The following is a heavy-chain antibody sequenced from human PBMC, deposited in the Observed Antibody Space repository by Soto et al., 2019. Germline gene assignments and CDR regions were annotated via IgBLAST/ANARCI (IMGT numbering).Heavy chain of an antibody. CDR2: ISAYNGNT. D-gene: IGHD3-3*01. J-gene: IGHJ6*02. CDR3: ASLYYDFWSGYSGIGGMDV. Sequence: GPVKVCCKGSGYTFTSDGFSWVRHAPGKGVEWMGWISAYNGNTNYARRLQGRVTMTTDTSTSTAYMELRSLRSDDTAVYYCASLYYDFWSGYSGIGGMDVWGQGTTVTVSS. V-gene: IGHV1-18*01. CDR1: GYTFTSDG.